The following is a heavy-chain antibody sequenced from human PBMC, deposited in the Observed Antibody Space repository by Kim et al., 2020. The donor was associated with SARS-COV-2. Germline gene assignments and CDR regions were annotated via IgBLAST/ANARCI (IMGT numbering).Heavy chain of an antibody. Sequence: SETLSLTCAVYGGSFSGYYWSWIRQPPGKGLEWIGEINHSGSTNYNPSLKSRVTISVDTSKNQFSLKLSSVTAADTAVYYCARGYYYDSSGYYRNWGQGTLVTVSS. V-gene: IGHV4-34*01. CDR3: ARGYYYDSSGYYRN. CDR1: GGSFSGYY. CDR2: INHSGST. J-gene: IGHJ4*02. D-gene: IGHD3-22*01.